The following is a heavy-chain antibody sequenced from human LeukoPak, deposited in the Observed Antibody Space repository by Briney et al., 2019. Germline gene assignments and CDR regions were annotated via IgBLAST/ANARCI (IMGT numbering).Heavy chain of an antibody. D-gene: IGHD3-3*01. CDR1: GFTFNRNA. J-gene: IGHJ4*02. Sequence: GGSLRLSCTAPGFTFNRNAMSWVRQTPGKWLEWVSTVSGGGDTTYYTDSVRGRFTISRDNSKNTLFLQMNSLRAEDTAVYYCAKDLYGVRFLEWLFDYWGQGTLVTVSS. CDR3: AKDLYGVRFLEWLFDY. V-gene: IGHV3-23*01. CDR2: VSGGGDTT.